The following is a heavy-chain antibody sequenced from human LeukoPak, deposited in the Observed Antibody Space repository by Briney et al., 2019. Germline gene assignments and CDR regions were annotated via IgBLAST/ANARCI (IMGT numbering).Heavy chain of an antibody. CDR3: ARGSSGYPSWFDP. Sequence: PGGSLRLSCAASGFTVSSNYMSWVRQGPGKGLEWVSVIYSGGSTKYADSAKGRFTISRDNSKNILYLQMNSLRAEDTAVYYCARGSSGYPSWFDPWGQGTLVTVSS. J-gene: IGHJ5*02. D-gene: IGHD3-22*01. V-gene: IGHV3-66*01. CDR1: GFTVSSNY. CDR2: IYSGGST.